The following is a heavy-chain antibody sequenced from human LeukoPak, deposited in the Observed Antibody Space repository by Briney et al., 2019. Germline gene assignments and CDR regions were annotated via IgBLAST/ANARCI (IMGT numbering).Heavy chain of an antibody. D-gene: IGHD1/OR15-1a*01. CDR3: ARDLGTLREHVFDY. CDR2: ISSSSSYI. V-gene: IGHV3-21*01. J-gene: IGHJ4*02. Sequence: GGSLRLSCAASGFTFSSYWMHWVRQAPGKGLVWVSSISSSSSYIYYADSVKGRFTISRDNAKNSLYLQMNSLRAEDTAVYYCARDLGTLREHVFDYWGQGTLVTVSS. CDR1: GFTFSSYW.